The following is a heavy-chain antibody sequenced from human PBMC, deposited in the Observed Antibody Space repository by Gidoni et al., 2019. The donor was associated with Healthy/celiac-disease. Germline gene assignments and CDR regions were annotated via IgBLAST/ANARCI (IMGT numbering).Heavy chain of an antibody. CDR1: GGSFSGYS. J-gene: IGHJ6*02. V-gene: IGHV4-34*01. Sequence: QVQLQQWGAGLLKPSATLSLTCAFYGGSFSGYSWSSIRQPPGKGRVWIGEINHSGSTNYNPSLKSRVTISVDTSKNQFSLKLSSVTAADTAVYYCARGALKYYGSGSYHRYYYGMDVWGQGTTVTVSS. CDR2: INHSGST. D-gene: IGHD3-10*01. CDR3: ARGALKYYGSGSYHRYYYGMDV.